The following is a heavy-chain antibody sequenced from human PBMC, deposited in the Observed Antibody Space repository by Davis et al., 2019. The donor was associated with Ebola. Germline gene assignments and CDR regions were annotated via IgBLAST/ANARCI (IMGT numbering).Heavy chain of an antibody. J-gene: IGHJ6*02. Sequence: PGGSLRLSCAASGFTFNRYWMSWVRQAPGKGLQWVANIKEDGSEKYYADSVKGRFTISRDNAKNSLYLQMNSLRAEGTAVYYCARVSVPAALVPIDYYAMDVWGQGTTVTVSS. CDR2: IKEDGSEK. CDR1: GFTFNRYW. CDR3: ARVSVPAALVPIDYYAMDV. V-gene: IGHV3-7*03. D-gene: IGHD2-2*01.